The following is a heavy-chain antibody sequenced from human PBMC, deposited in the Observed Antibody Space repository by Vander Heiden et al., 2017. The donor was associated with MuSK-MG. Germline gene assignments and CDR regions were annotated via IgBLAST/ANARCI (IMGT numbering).Heavy chain of an antibody. CDR3: ARNAVIISSGWYYFDY. J-gene: IGHJ4*02. D-gene: IGHD6-19*01. Sequence: QLQLQEPGPGLVKPAETLSLTCTVSGGSISSSGYHLGWRRQPPGRGLEWIGCIYYSGSTYYNPSLKSRVTISVDTSKNQFSLKLSSVTAADTAVYYCARNAVIISSGWYYFDYWGQGTLVTVSS. V-gene: IGHV4-39*01. CDR2: IYYSGST. CDR1: GGSISSSGYH.